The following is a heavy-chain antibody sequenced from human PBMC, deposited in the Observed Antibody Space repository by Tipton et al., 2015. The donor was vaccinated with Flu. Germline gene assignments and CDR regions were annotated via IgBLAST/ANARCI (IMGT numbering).Heavy chain of an antibody. J-gene: IGHJ5*01. V-gene: IGHV4-38-2*01. Sequence: LRLSCSVSGDSIGSGYYWGWIRQPPGKGPEWIGNIYQTGTYYNASLRSRVTISVDSSKNQFSLRLTSVTAADTAVYFCARRDFSNCVSQPKNWFDSWGQGALVTVSS. CDR2: IYQTGT. D-gene: IGHD4-11*01. CDR1: GDSIGSGYY. CDR3: ARRDFSNCVSQPKNWFDS.